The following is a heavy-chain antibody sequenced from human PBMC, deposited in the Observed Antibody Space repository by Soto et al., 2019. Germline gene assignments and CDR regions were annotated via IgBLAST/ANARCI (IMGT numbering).Heavy chain of an antibody. Sequence: GESLKISCKGSGYSFTSYWIGWVRQMPGKGLEWMGIIYPGDSDTRYSPSFQGQATISADKSISTAYLQWSSLKASDTAMYYCARQAHDWSIAVAASDYWGQGTLVTVSS. J-gene: IGHJ4*02. CDR1: GYSFTSYW. CDR2: IYPGDSDT. D-gene: IGHD6-19*01. CDR3: ARQAHDWSIAVAASDY. V-gene: IGHV5-51*01.